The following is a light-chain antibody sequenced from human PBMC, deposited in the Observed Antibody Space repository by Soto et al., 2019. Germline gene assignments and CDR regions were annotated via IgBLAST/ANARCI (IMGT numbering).Light chain of an antibody. CDR3: QQRSDWPHT. CDR2: DAS. Sequence: EIVSTQSPATLALSPGERATLSCRTSQSVSTYLAWYQKKPGQAPRLLIYDASKRATGIPARFSGSGSGTEVTLTSSSLEVEDFAVYYCQQRSDWPHTFGQGTKVEI. J-gene: IGKJ2*01. CDR1: QSVSTY. V-gene: IGKV3-11*01.